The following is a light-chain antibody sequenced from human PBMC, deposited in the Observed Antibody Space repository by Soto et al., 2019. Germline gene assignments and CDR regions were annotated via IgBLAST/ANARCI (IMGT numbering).Light chain of an antibody. V-gene: IGKV1-5*03. CDR3: QHYNSYSEA. CDR1: QTISSW. Sequence: DIQMTQSPSTLSGSVGDRVTSTCRASQTISSWLSWYQQKPGKAPKLLIYKASTLKSGVPSRFSGSGSGTEFTLTISSLQPDDFATYYCQHYNSYSEAVGQGTKVDIK. CDR2: KAS. J-gene: IGKJ1*01.